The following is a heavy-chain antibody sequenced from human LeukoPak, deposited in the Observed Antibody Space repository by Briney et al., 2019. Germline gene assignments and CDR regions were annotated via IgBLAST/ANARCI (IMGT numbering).Heavy chain of an antibody. CDR3: AKANKVRKYYDILTGYLDY. CDR1: GFTFSNAW. D-gene: IGHD3-9*01. V-gene: IGHV3-30*18. Sequence: GGSLTLSCAASGFTFSNAWMSWVRQAPGKGLEWVAVISYDGSNKYYADSVKGRFTISRDNSKNTLYLQMNRLRAEDTAVYYCAKANKVRKYYDILTGYLDYWGQGTLVTVSS. J-gene: IGHJ4*02. CDR2: ISYDGSNK.